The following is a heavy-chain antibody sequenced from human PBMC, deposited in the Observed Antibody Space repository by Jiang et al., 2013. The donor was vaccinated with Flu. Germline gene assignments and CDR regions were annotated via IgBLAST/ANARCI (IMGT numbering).Heavy chain of an antibody. CDR3: ARSTFSPDISGFVL. Sequence: ASGFTFGNFYMFWLRPGSREGAGMCSYISHGSTSTKYADSVRGRFIISRDNAGRSLYLQMNSLRVEDTAIYYCARSTFSPDISGFVLWGQGTQVTVSS. J-gene: IGHJ4*02. V-gene: IGHV3-11*03. CDR2: ISHGSTST. CDR1: GFTFGNFY. D-gene: IGHD2-15*01.